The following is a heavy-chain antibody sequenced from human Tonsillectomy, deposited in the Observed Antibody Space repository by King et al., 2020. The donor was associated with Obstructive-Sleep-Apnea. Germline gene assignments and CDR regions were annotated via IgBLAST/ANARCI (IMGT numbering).Heavy chain of an antibody. CDR1: GFTFSSYW. CDR2: IKQDGSEK. J-gene: IGHJ5*02. CDR3: ARDKSDYDRIWFDP. D-gene: IGHD5-12*01. Sequence: QLVQSGGGLVQPGGSLRLSCAASGFTFSSYWMSWVRQAPGKGLEWVANIKQDGSEKYYVDSVKGRFTISRDNAKNSLYLQMNSLRAEDTAVYYCARDKSDYDRIWFDPWGQGTLVTVSS. V-gene: IGHV3-7*03.